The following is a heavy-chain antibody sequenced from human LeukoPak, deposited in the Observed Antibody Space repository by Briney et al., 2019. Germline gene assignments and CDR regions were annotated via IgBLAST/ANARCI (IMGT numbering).Heavy chain of an antibody. CDR2: IDPDSGGT. J-gene: IGHJ5*02. V-gene: IGHV1-2*02. CDR3: ARDGYSGYHYHDWFDP. D-gene: IGHD5-12*01. CDR1: GYTFTDYF. Sequence: ASVEVSCKASGYTFTDYFIHWVRQAPGQGLEWMGWIDPDSGGTRYAQQFQGRVTMTSDTSISTAYMDLSSLGSDDTAVYYCARDGYSGYHYHDWFDPWGQGTLVTVSS.